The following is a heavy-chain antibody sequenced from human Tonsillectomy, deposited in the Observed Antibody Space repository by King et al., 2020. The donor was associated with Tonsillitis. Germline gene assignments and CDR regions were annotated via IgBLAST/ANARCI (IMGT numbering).Heavy chain of an antibody. CDR2: ISYDGSNV. D-gene: IGHD6-13*01. Sequence: VQLVESGGGVVQPGRSLRLSCAPSGFSFSSYGMYWVRQAPGKGLEWVAVISYDGSNVDYADSVKGRFTISRDNFRNMLFLQMNSLRAEDTAVYYCAKDPSYSSRWPSFDYWGQGTLVTVSA. J-gene: IGHJ4*02. CDR3: AKDPSYSSRWPSFDY. V-gene: IGHV3-30*18. CDR1: GFSFSSYG.